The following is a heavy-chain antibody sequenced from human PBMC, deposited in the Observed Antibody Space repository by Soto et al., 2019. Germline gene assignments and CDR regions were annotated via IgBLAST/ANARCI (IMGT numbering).Heavy chain of an antibody. CDR1: GCAFSSYA. D-gene: IGHD3-3*01. CDR3: ARDNKIYDFWSGYFQY. CDR2: IIPIFGTA. V-gene: IGHV1-69*13. Sequence: SVKVSCKASGCAFSSYAISWVRQAPGQGLEWMGGIIPIFGTANYAQKFQGRVTITADESTSTAYMELSSLRSEDTAVYYCARDNKIYDFWSGYFQYWGQGTLVNLSS. J-gene: IGHJ4*02.